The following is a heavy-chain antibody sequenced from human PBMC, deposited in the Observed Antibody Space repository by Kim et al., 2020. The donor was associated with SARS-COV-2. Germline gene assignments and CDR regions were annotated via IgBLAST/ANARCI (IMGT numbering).Heavy chain of an antibody. J-gene: IGHJ6*02. D-gene: IGHD3-16*02. CDR2: ST. V-gene: IGHV3-66*01. CDR3: ARDIVIYGMDV. Sequence: STYYADSVKGRFTISRGNSKNTLYLQMNSLRAEDTAVYYCARDIVIYGMDVWGQGTTVTVSS.